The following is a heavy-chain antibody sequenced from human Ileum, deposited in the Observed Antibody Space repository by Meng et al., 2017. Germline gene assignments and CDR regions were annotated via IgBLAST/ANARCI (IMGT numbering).Heavy chain of an antibody. CDR3: ARGKEIVTMIVSHWDYFDY. V-gene: IGHV4-34*01. Sequence: QVQLQQWRAGLLKLSETLSLTCAVYGGSVSGYDWSCIRQPPGKGLEWIGEINHSGSTNYNPSLKSRVTISVDTSKNQFSLKLSSVTAADTAVYYCARGKEIVTMIVSHWDYFDYWGQGTLVTVSS. J-gene: IGHJ4*02. D-gene: IGHD3-22*01. CDR1: GGSVSGYD. CDR2: INHSGST.